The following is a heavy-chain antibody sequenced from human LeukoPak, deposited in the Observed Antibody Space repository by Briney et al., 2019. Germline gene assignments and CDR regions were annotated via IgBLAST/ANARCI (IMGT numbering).Heavy chain of an antibody. Sequence: GESLKISCKGSGYSFTSYWIGWVRQMPGKGLEWRGIIYPGDSDTRYSPSFQGQVTISADKSISTAYLQWSSLKASDTAMYYCAKAHYDFWSGYLYNWFDPWGQGTLVTVSS. CDR1: GYSFTSYW. CDR3: AKAHYDFWSGYLYNWFDP. V-gene: IGHV5-51*01. D-gene: IGHD3-3*01. J-gene: IGHJ5*02. CDR2: IYPGDSDT.